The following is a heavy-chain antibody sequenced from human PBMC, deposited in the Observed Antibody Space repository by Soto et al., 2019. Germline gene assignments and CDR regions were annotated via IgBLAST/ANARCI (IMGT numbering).Heavy chain of an antibody. J-gene: IGHJ4*02. Sequence: EVQLVESGGSVVQPGGSLRLSGAASGFTFSSYSMNWVRQAPGKGLEWVSYISSATTTIYYADSVKGRFTISRDNAKNSLYLQMNSPRADDTAVYYCARGIAAAGPKLDYWGQGTLVTVSS. CDR3: ARGIAAAGPKLDY. D-gene: IGHD6-13*01. CDR1: GFTFSSYS. CDR2: ISSATTTI. V-gene: IGHV3-48*01.